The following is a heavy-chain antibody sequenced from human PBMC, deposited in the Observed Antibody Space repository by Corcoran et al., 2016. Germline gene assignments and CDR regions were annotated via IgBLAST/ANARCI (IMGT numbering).Heavy chain of an antibody. J-gene: IGHJ6*02. CDR2: IGHAGDT. Sequence: EAQLVESGGGSVQPGGSLRLSCAAYGFTLSTYDMHWVRQTTGEGLEWVSAIGHAGDTYYAGSVKGRFTISRENAENCMYLQMNSLRAEEAAVYYGARVCSCDSCYPPLKAMDVWGQGTTVTVSS. CDR3: ARVCSCDSCYPPLKAMDV. CDR1: GFTLSTYD. V-gene: IGHV3-13*01. D-gene: IGHD2-15*01.